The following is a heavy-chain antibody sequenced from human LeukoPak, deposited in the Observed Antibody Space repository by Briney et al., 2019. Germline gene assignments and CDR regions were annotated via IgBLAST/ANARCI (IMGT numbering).Heavy chain of an antibody. CDR2: ISYDGSNK. J-gene: IGHJ4*02. D-gene: IGHD1-1*01. CDR3: ARGPAGYN. Sequence: GGSLRLSCAASGFTFSSYAMHWVRQAPGKGLEWVAVISYDGSNKYYADSVKGRFTISRDNSKNTLYLQMNSLRAEDTAVYHCARGPAGYNWGQGTLVTVSS. CDR1: GFTFSSYA. V-gene: IGHV3-30*14.